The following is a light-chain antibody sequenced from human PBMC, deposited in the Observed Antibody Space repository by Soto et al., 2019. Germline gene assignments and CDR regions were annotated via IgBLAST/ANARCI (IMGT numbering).Light chain of an antibody. J-gene: IGLJ2*01. V-gene: IGLV2-14*01. Sequence: QSALTQPASVSGTPGQSITISCTGTSSDVGGYNYVSWYQQHPGKAPKVMIYEVSNRPSGVSNRFSGSKSGNTASLTISGLQAEDEADYYCQSYDNSLSGPVVFGGGTQLTVL. CDR3: QSYDNSLSGPVV. CDR2: EVS. CDR1: SSDVGGYNY.